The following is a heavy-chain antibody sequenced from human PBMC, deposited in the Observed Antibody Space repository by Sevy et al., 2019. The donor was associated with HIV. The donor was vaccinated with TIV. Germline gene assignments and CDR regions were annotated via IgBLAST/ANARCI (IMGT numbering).Heavy chain of an antibody. J-gene: IGHJ4*02. D-gene: IGHD2-15*01. CDR3: ARGPHHYCSGGSCYSTDYYFDY. CDR1: GGTFSSYA. CDR2: IIPIFGTV. V-gene: IGHV1-69*13. Sequence: ASVKVSCKASGGTFSSYAISWVRQAPGQGLEWMGGIIPIFGTVNYAQKFQGRVTITADESTSTAYMELSSLRSEDTAVYYCARGPHHYCSGGSCYSTDYYFDYWGQGTLVTVSS.